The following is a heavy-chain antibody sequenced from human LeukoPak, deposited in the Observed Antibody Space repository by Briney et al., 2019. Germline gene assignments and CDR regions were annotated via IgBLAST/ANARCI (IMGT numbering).Heavy chain of an antibody. V-gene: IGHV3-30*18. CDR2: ISYDGSNK. CDR1: GFTFSSYG. J-gene: IGHJ6*02. Sequence: GGSLRLSCAASGFTFSSYGMHWVRQAPGKGLEWVAVISYDGSNKYYADSVKGRFTISRDNSKNTLYLQMNSLRAEDTAVYYCAKIITIFGVVIGHYYGMDVWGQRTTVTVSS. CDR3: AKIITIFGVVIGHYYGMDV. D-gene: IGHD3-3*01.